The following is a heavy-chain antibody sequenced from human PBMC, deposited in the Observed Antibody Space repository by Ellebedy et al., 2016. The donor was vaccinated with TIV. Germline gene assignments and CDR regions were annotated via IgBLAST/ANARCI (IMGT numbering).Heavy chain of an antibody. Sequence: SVKVSXKASGGTFSRRSISWVRLAPGQGLEWMGGIVPFFGSTNYAEKFQGRVTITVDKSTTIVYLELSSLTSGDTAVYYCARALEEMTTYYAMHVWGQGTTVTVSS. CDR2: IVPFFGST. V-gene: IGHV1-69*06. D-gene: IGHD5-24*01. CDR3: ARALEEMTTYYAMHV. CDR1: GGTFSRRS. J-gene: IGHJ6*02.